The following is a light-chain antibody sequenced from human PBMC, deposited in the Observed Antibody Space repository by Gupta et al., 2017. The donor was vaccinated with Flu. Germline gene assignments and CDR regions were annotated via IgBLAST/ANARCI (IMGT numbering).Light chain of an antibody. CDR3: QQYGSSPPWT. CDR1: QSVSSSY. V-gene: IGKV3-20*01. J-gene: IGKJ1*01. Sequence: DIVLTQPPGTLSLSPGERATLSCRASQSVSSSYLAWYQQKPGQAPRLLIYGASSRATGIPDRFSGSGSGTDFTLTISRLEPEDFAVDYWQQYGSSPPWTCGQGTKVEIK. CDR2: GAS.